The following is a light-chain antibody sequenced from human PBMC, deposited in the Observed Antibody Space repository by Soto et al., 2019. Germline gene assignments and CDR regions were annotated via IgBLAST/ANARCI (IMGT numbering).Light chain of an antibody. CDR1: SSDVGGYNY. CDR2: EVS. Sequence: QSVLTQPPSASGSPGQSVTISCTGTSSDVGGYNYLSWYQQHPGKAPKLMIYEVSKRPSGVPDRFSGSKSGNTASLTVSGLQAEDEADYYCSSYAGSNTPYVFGTGTKLTGL. J-gene: IGLJ1*01. V-gene: IGLV2-8*01. CDR3: SSYAGSNTPYV.